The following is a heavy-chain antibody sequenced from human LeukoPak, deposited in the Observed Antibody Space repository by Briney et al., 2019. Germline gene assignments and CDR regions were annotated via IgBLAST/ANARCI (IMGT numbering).Heavy chain of an antibody. Sequence: GGSLRLSCGASGYIFTSHWMTWVRQAPGRGLEWVASINREGSEKYYVDAVKGRFTISRDNAKNSLYLQMDSLRAEDTGGYYCARADSGSYSRYYYYGMDGWGKGATVTVSS. CDR2: INREGSEK. V-gene: IGHV3-7*04. CDR1: GYIFTSHW. D-gene: IGHD5-18*01. J-gene: IGHJ6*04. CDR3: ARADSGSYSRYYYYGMDG.